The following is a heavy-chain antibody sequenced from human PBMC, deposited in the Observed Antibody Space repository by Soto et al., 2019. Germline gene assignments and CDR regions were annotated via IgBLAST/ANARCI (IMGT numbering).Heavy chain of an antibody. J-gene: IGHJ4*02. CDR2: IHYDGTT. CDR3: ARGLGYYFDS. CDR1: GGSVSSSSYF. V-gene: IGHV4-39*01. Sequence: QLQLQESGPGLVRPSETLSLTCTVSGGSVSSSSYFWGWIRQSRGKGLEWIGNIHYDGTTYYNASHKSRVTISVDTPKNQFSLKLNSVTAADSAVYSCARGLGYYFDSWGQGTLVTVSS. D-gene: IGHD5-12*01.